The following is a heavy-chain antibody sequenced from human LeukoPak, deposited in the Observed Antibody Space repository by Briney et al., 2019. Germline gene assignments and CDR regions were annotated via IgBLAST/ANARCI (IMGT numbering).Heavy chain of an antibody. J-gene: IGHJ4*02. V-gene: IGHV1-2*02. D-gene: IGHD3-22*01. CDR3: ALPHYYDSSGYYDGLDY. CDR1: GYTFTGYY. Sequence: ASVKVSCKASGYTFTGYYMHWVRQAPGQGLEWMGWINPNSGGTNYAQKFQGRVTMTRDTSISTAYMELSRLRSEDTAVYYCALPHYYDSSGYYDGLDYWGQGTLVTVSS. CDR2: INPNSGGT.